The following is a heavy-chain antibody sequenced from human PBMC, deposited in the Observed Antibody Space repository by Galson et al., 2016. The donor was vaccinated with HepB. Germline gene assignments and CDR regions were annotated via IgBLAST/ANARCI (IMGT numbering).Heavy chain of an antibody. CDR3: VRGRVNDFWRGDTERATHYFDS. Sequence: SLRLSCAASGFPFSSYAMYWVRQAPGKGLEFVSAITIYGGRTHYADSVKGRFTISRDDSKNTLNLQMSRLRTEDTAVYYCVRGRVNDFWRGDTERATHYFDSWGQGNLVTVSS. V-gene: IGHV3-64D*06. CDR2: ITIYGGRT. CDR1: GFPFSSYA. J-gene: IGHJ4*02. D-gene: IGHD3-3*01.